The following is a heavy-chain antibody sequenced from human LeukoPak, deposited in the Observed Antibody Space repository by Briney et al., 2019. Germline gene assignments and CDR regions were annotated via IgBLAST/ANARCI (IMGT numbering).Heavy chain of an antibody. V-gene: IGHV3-48*01. J-gene: IGHJ6*03. CDR3: ARFAAGGSYYYYMDV. CDR2: ISSSSTTI. Sequence: GGSLRLSCAASGFTFSSYSMNWVRQAPGKGLEWVSYISSSSTTIYYADSVKGRFTISRDNAKNSLYLQMNSLRADDTAVYYCARFAAGGSYYYYMDVWGKGTTVTVSS. CDR1: GFTFSSYS. D-gene: IGHD6-25*01.